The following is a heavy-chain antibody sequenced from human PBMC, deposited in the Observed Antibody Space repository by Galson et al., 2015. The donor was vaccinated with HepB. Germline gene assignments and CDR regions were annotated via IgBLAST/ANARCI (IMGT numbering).Heavy chain of an antibody. J-gene: IGHJ6*02. D-gene: IGHD3-3*01. V-gene: IGHV3-15*01. Sequence: SLRLSCAASGFPFSKVWMNWVRQAPGKGLEWVARIKTNTDGGTIDSAASVKGRFTISRDDPESTLYLQMNSQKSEDTGVYYCATEAYDFWKGGNGMDVWGQGTTVTVS. CDR3: ATEAYDFWKGGNGMDV. CDR1: GFPFSKVW. CDR2: IKTNTDGGTI.